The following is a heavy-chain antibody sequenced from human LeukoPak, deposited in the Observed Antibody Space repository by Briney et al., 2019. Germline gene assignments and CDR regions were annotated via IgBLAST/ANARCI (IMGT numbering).Heavy chain of an antibody. CDR1: GFTFNNYW. J-gene: IGHJ6*02. CDR2: INNDGSSA. Sequence: PGGSLRLSCAASGFTFNNYWIHWVRQVPGKGLVWVSRINNDGSSASYVDSVKGRFTISRDNAKNTLFLQMNSLRAEDTAVYYCARRGTGHGMDVWGQGTTVNVSS. D-gene: IGHD1-1*01. V-gene: IGHV3-74*01. CDR3: ARRGTGHGMDV.